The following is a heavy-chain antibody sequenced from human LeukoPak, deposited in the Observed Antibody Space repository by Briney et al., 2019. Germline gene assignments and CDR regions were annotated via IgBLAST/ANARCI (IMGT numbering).Heavy chain of an antibody. Sequence: SETLSLTCTVSGGSIAGSTYYWGWIRQPPGKGLEWIGSIFHSGSTYYNPSLKSRVTISVDTSKNQFSLKLSSVTAADTAVYYCARATNSFDYWGQGTLVTVSS. CDR3: ARATNSFDY. D-gene: IGHD5-12*01. V-gene: IGHV4-39*07. J-gene: IGHJ4*02. CDR2: IFHSGST. CDR1: GGSIAGSTYY.